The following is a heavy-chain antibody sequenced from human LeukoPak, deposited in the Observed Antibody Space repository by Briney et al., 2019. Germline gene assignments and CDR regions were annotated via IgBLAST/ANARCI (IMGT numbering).Heavy chain of an antibody. CDR3: ARVSGYYKKGSALDY. Sequence: PSETLSLTCAVSGGSISSSNWWSWVRQPPGKGLEWIGEIYHSGSTNYNPSLKSRVTISVDKSKNQFSLKLSSVTAADTAVYYCARVSGYYKKGSALDYWGQGTLVTVSS. V-gene: IGHV4-4*02. D-gene: IGHD3-3*01. J-gene: IGHJ4*02. CDR2: IYHSGST. CDR1: GGSISSSNW.